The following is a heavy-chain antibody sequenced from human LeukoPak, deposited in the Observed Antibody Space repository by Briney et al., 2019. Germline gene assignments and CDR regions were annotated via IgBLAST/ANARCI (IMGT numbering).Heavy chain of an antibody. CDR3: ARLRDSSGGSCLFDY. CDR1: GGSISTSSYY. CDR2: IYYSGST. Sequence: PSETLSLTCTVSGGSISTSSYYWGWIRQPPGKGLEWIGSIYYSGSTYYNPSLKSRVTISVDTSKNYFSLRLSSVTAADTPVYYCARLRDSSGGSCLFDYWGQGTLVTVSS. D-gene: IGHD2-15*01. V-gene: IGHV4-39*02. J-gene: IGHJ4*02.